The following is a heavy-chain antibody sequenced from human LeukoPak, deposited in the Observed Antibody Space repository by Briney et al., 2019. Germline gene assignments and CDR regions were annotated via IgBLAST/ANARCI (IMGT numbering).Heavy chain of an antibody. D-gene: IGHD3-22*01. CDR2: ISSNGGST. J-gene: IGHJ4*02. CDR3: VKGYYDSSGYFLRYFGLDY. CDR1: GFTFSSYA. V-gene: IGHV3-64D*06. Sequence: PGGFLRLSCSASGFTFSSYAMHWVRQAPGKGLEYVSAISSNGGSTYYADSVKGRFTISRDNSKNTLYLQMSSLRAEDTAVYYCVKGYYDSSGYFLRYFGLDYWGQGTLVTVSS.